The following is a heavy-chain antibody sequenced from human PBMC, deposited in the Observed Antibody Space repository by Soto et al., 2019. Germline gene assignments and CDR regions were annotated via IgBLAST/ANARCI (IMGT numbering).Heavy chain of an antibody. CDR2: INHSGST. CDR3: AHTTVNTSFDY. V-gene: IGHV4-34*01. D-gene: IGHD4-17*01. Sequence: PSETLSLTCAVYGGSFSGYYWSWIRQPPGKGLEWIGEINHSGSTNYNPSLKSRVTISVDTPKNQFSLKLSSVTAADTAVYYCAHTTVNTSFDYLGQGTLVTFSS. J-gene: IGHJ4*02. CDR1: GGSFSGYY.